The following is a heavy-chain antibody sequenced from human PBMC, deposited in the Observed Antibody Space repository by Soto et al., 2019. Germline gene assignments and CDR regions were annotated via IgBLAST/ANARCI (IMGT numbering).Heavy chain of an antibody. J-gene: IGHJ4*02. V-gene: IGHV3-11*01. CDR3: AREKASYYGSGNYYNLDY. D-gene: IGHD3-10*01. CDR2: ISSSGSTI. CDR1: GFTFSDYY. Sequence: GVSLRLSCAASGFTFSDYYMSWVRQASGKGLEWVSYISSSGSTIYYADSVKGRFTISRDNAKNSLYLQMNSLRAEDTAVYYCAREKASYYGSGNYYNLDYWGQGSVVTVSX.